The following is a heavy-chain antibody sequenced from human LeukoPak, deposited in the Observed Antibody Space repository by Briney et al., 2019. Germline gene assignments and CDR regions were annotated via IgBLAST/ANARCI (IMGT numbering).Heavy chain of an antibody. V-gene: IGHV1-69*13. Sequence: ASVKVSCKASGGTFSSYAISWVRQAPGQGLEWMGGIIPIFGTANYAQKFQGRVTITADESTSTAYVELSSLRSEDTAVYYCARCHHHSYYYDSSGYAPFDYWGQGTLVTVSS. D-gene: IGHD3-22*01. CDR3: ARCHHHSYYYDSSGYAPFDY. J-gene: IGHJ4*02. CDR2: IIPIFGTA. CDR1: GGTFSSYA.